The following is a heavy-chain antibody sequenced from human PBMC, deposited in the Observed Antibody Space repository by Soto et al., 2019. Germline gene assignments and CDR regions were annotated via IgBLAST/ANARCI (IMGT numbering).Heavy chain of an antibody. CDR1: GGSISRYY. V-gene: IGHV4-4*07. D-gene: IGHD3-3*02. Sequence: PSETLSLTCTGSGGSISRYYWSWIRQPAGQGLEWIGRIYTSGSTNYNPSLKSRVTMSVDTSKNQFSLRLSSVTAADTGVYYCVRYDRINMKPYSPEGFHIWGQGTMVTVSS. CDR3: VRYDRINMKPYSPEGFHI. CDR2: IYTSGST. J-gene: IGHJ3*02.